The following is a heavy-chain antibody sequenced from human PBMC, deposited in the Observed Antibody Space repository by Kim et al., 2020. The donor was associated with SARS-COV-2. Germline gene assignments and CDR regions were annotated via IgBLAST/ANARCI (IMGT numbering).Heavy chain of an antibody. J-gene: IGHJ6*02. CDR1: GGSVSSGSYY. Sequence: SETLSLTCTVSGGSVSSGSYYWSWIRQPPGKGLEWIGYIYYSGSTNYNPSLKSRVTISVDTSKNQFSLKLSSVTAADTAMYYCARDNSRGYSSDYYGMDVWGQGTTVTVSS. CDR2: IYYSGST. D-gene: IGHD6-19*01. CDR3: ARDNSRGYSSDYYGMDV. V-gene: IGHV4-61*01.